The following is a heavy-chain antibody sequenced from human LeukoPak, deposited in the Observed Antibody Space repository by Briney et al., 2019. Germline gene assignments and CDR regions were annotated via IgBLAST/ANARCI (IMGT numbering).Heavy chain of an antibody. CDR1: GFTFSTYG. J-gene: IGHJ4*02. Sequence: GGSLRLSCAASGFTFSTYGMGWVRQAPGKGLEWVSGINWSGGSTGYADSVKGRFTISRDNAKNSLYLQMNSLRAEDTALYYCARRAGGYSHPYDYWGQGTLVTVSS. CDR2: INWSGGST. V-gene: IGHV3-20*04. CDR3: ARRAGGYSHPYDY. D-gene: IGHD4-23*01.